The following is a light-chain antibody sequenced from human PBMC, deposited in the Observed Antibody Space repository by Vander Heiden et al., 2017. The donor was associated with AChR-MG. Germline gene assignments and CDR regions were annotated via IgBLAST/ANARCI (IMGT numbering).Light chain of an antibody. V-gene: IGKV3-11*01. CDR1: QSVGRY. J-gene: IGKJ5*01. CDR2: DAS. CDR3: QQRSAWPPIT. Sequence: EIVLTQSPATLSLSPGERATLSCRASQSVGRYLAWYQHKPGQAPRLLISDASNRAAGIPARFSGSGSGTDFTLTIGSLEPEDFAIYYCQQRSAWPPITFGQGTRLE.